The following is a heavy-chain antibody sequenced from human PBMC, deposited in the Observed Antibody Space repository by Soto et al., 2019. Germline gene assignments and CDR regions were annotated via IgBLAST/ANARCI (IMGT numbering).Heavy chain of an antibody. CDR1: GFTFSSYA. J-gene: IGHJ4*02. CDR2: ISGSGGST. CDR3: AKPPTYYDTLTGYDY. D-gene: IGHD3-9*01. Sequence: RRLSCAASGFTFSSYAMSWVRQAPGKGLEWVSAISGSGGSTYYADSVKGRFTISRDNSKNTLYLQMNSLRAEDTAVYYCAKPPTYYDTLTGYDYWGQGTLVTVSS. V-gene: IGHV3-23*01.